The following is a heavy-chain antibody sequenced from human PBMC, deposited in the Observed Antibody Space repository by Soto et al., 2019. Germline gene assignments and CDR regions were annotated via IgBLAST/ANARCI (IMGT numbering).Heavy chain of an antibody. J-gene: IGHJ4*02. V-gene: IGHV3-74*01. D-gene: IGHD6-13*01. CDR2: INSDGSTT. CDR3: ARGPPYSSPDY. CDR1: GFTFSSYW. Sequence: EVQLVDSGGGLVQPGGSLRLSCAASGFTFSSYWMHWVRQAPGKGLVWVSRINSDGSTTSYADSVKGRFTISRDNAKNTLYLQMNSLRAEDTAVYYFARGPPYSSPDYWGQGTLVTVSS.